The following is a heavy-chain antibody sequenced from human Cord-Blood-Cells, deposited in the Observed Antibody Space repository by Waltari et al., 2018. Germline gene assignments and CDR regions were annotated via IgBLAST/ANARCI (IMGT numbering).Heavy chain of an antibody. Sequence: QVQLQQWGAGLLKPSETLSLTCAVYGGSFSGYYWSWIRQPPGKGLEWIGEINHSGSTNHNPTLKSRVTISGGTSKNQFSLKLSSVAAADTAVYYCARGRKLGRRDFDLWGRGTLVTVSS. D-gene: IGHD7-27*01. CDR2: INHSGST. CDR1: GGSFSGYY. V-gene: IGHV4-34*01. CDR3: ARGRKLGRRDFDL. J-gene: IGHJ2*01.